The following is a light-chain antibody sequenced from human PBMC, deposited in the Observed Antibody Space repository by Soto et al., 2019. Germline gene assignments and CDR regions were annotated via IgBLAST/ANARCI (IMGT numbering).Light chain of an antibody. Sequence: DIVMTQSPDSLAVSLGERATINCKSSQSVLYSSNNKNYLAWYQQKPGQPPKLLIYCASTRESGVPDRFSGSGSGTDFTLTISSLQAEDVAVYYCQQYYSSPPRTFGQGTKLEIK. J-gene: IGKJ2*01. CDR2: CAS. CDR1: QSVLYSSNNKNY. CDR3: QQYYSSPPRT. V-gene: IGKV4-1*01.